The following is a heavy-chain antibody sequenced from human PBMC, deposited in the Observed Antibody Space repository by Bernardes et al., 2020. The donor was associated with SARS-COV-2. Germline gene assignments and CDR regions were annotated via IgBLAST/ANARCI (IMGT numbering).Heavy chain of an antibody. CDR2: IYPGDSDT. CDR1: DYTVTHYW. Sequence: GACLQNSCNGSDYTVTHYWIGWVRPMHGKGLEWMGIIYPGDSDTKYSPSFQGRVTISADKSVNTAYLQWSSLKASDTAIYYCARRRYGDFGVDVWGQGTTVTVSS. J-gene: IGHJ6*02. V-gene: IGHV5-51*01. D-gene: IGHD4-17*01. CDR3: ARRRYGDFGVDV.